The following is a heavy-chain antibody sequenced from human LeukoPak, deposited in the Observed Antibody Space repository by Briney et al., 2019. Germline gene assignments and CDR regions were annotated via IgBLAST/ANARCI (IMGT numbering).Heavy chain of an antibody. CDR2: IRNKANSHTT. V-gene: IGHV3-72*01. CDR3: VKSIPSDCFES. CDR1: GFTFSDHH. D-gene: IGHD1-26*01. Sequence: GGSLRLSCAASGFTFSDHHMDWVRQASGKGLEWVGRIRNKANSHTTEYAASVKGRFTISRDYSKNSLYLEMNSLKTEDTAVYDCVKSIPSDCFESWEQGNPVTVSS. J-gene: IGHJ4*01.